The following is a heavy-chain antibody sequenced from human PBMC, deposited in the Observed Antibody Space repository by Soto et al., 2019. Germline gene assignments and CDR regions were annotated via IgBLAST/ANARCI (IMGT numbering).Heavy chain of an antibody. CDR2: INPSGDST. D-gene: IGHD3-10*01. CDR1: GYTFTTYY. V-gene: IGHV1-46*01. Sequence: ASVKVSCKASGYTFTTYYMHWVRQAPGQGLEWMGVINPSGDSTTYAQKFRGRFTMTRDTSTDTLFMGLSSLRSEDTAVYYCARDWEFGYWGQGTLVTVSS. CDR3: ARDWEFGY. J-gene: IGHJ4*02.